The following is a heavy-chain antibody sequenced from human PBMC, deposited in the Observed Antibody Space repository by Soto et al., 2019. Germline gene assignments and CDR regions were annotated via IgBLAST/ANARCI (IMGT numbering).Heavy chain of an antibody. Sequence: PGGSLRLSCAASGFTFSSYAMSWVRQAPGKGLEWVSAISGSGGSTYYADSVKGRFTISRDNSKNTLYLQMNSLRAEDTAVYYCAKDHYYDSSGYWDAFDIWGQGTMATVSS. CDR1: GFTFSSYA. J-gene: IGHJ3*02. CDR3: AKDHYYDSSGYWDAFDI. V-gene: IGHV3-23*01. CDR2: ISGSGGST. D-gene: IGHD3-22*01.